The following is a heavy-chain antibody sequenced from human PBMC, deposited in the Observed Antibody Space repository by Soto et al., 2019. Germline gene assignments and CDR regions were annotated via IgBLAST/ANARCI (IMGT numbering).Heavy chain of an antibody. V-gene: IGHV1-2*04. J-gene: IGHJ6*02. Sequence: ASVKVSCKASGYTFTGYYMHWVRQAPGQGLEWMGWINPNSGGTNYAQKFQGWVTMTRDTSISTAYMELSRLRSDDTAVYYCARAGYYDILTGYSAQYYYYGMDVWGQGTTVTVSS. CDR3: ARAGYYDILTGYSAQYYYYGMDV. CDR2: INPNSGGT. D-gene: IGHD3-9*01. CDR1: GYTFTGYY.